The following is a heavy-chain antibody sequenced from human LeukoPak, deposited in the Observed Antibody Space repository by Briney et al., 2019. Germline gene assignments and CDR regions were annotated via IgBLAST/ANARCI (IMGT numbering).Heavy chain of an antibody. J-gene: IGHJ3*02. D-gene: IGHD2-15*01. Sequence: VGSLRLSCAPSGVSFSDYVMHSVRQAPGKGLEYVSAIMPNGETRGYANSMKGRFTISRDNSKNTLYLQMGSLRAEDMAIYYCARDRDGGFAFDIWGQGTLVTVSS. CDR2: IMPNGETR. V-gene: IGHV3-64*01. CDR1: GVSFSDYV. CDR3: ARDRDGGFAFDI.